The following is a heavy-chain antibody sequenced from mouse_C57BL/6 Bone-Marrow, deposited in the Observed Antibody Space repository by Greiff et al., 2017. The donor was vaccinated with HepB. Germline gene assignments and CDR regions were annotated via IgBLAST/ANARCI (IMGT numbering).Heavy chain of an antibody. CDR2: INYDGSST. D-gene: IGHD1-1*01. V-gene: IGHV5-16*01. Sequence: EVMLVESEGGLVQPGSSMKLSCTASGFTFSDYYMAWVRQVPEKGLEWVANINYDGSSTYYLDSLKSRFIISRDNAKNILYLQMSSLKSEDTATYYCARDLITTVVDWYFDVWGTGTTVTVSS. CDR3: ARDLITTVVDWYFDV. CDR1: GFTFSDYY. J-gene: IGHJ1*03.